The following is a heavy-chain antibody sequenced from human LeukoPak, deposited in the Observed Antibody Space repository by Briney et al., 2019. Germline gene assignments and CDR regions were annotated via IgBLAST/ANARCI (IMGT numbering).Heavy chain of an antibody. CDR2: INTDGSNT. CDR3: VSGLISAANTNY. Sequence: SGGSLILSCAASGFAFSSYWMYWVRQAPGKGLVWVSRINTDGSNTGYADFVKGRFTISRDNAKNTLYLQMNSLRVEDTAVYYCVSGLISAANTNYWGQGTLVTVSS. D-gene: IGHD6-13*01. CDR1: GFAFSSYW. J-gene: IGHJ4*02. V-gene: IGHV3-74*01.